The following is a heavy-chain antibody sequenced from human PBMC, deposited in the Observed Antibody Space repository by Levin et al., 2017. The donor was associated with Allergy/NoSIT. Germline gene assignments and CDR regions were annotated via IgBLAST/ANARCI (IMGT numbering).Heavy chain of an antibody. D-gene: IGHD6-13*01. CDR2: VNHSGSP. J-gene: IGHJ4*02. V-gene: IGHV4-34*01. CDR1: GGSFSGYH. CDR3: ARGFRSPGIVVAGTDY. Sequence: SETLSLICAVYGGSFSGYHWSWIRQPPGKGLQWIGEVNHSGSPNYNPSLKSRVTISVDTAKNQFSLKLSSVTAADTAVYYCARGFRSPGIVVAGTDYWGQGTLVTVSS.